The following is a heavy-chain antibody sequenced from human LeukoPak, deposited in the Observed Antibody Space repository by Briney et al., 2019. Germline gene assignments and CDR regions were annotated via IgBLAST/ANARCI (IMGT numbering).Heavy chain of an antibody. J-gene: IGHJ4*02. D-gene: IGHD1-1*01. CDR1: GFTFSSYA. CDR2: ISSNGGST. CDR3: ARDAGTGYVAYYFDY. Sequence: SGGSLRLSCVASGFTFSSYAMHWVRQAPGKGLEYVSAISSNGGSTYYANSVKGRFTISRDNSKNTLYLQMGSLRAEDMAVYYCARDAGTGYVAYYFDYWGQGTLVTVSS. V-gene: IGHV3-64*01.